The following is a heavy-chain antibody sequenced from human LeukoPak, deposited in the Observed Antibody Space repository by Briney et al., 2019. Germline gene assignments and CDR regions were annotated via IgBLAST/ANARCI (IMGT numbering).Heavy chain of an antibody. D-gene: IGHD3-22*01. V-gene: IGHV3-48*03. CDR1: GFTFSSYE. CDR3: AKDRYYYDSSGYSRAFDI. CDR2: ISRSGSTI. Sequence: PGGSLRLSCAASGFTFSSYEMNWVRQAPGKGLEWVSYISRSGSTIYYADSVKGRFTISRDNSKNTLYLQMNSLRAEDTAVYYCAKDRYYYDSSGYSRAFDIWGQGTMVTVSS. J-gene: IGHJ3*02.